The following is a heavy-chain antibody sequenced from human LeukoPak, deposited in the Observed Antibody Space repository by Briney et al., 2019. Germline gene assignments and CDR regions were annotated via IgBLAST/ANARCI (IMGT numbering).Heavy chain of an antibody. Sequence: SETLSLTCTVSGGSISSSSYYWGWIRQPPGKGLEWIGSIYYSGSTYYNPSLKSRDTISVDTSKNQFSLKLSSVTAADTAVYYCARVRAAAYYYYFYYMDVWGKGTTVTVSS. CDR3: ARVRAAAYYYYFYYMDV. CDR1: GGSISSSSYY. CDR2: IYYSGST. V-gene: IGHV4-39*07. J-gene: IGHJ6*03. D-gene: IGHD6-13*01.